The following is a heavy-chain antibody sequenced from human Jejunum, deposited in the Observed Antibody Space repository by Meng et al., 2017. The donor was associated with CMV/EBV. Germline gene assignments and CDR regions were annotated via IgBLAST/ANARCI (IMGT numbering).Heavy chain of an antibody. J-gene: IGHJ4*02. D-gene: IGHD6-19*01. Sequence: QGQLVQSGAEVKEPGSLVKVSWRASGGTFSNYAFSWVRQAPGQGLEWMGIISPSGGSKSYAQKFQGRVTMTRDTSTSTVYMELSSLRSEDTAVYYCARFSSAWYADYWGQGTLVTVSS. CDR1: GGTFSNYA. V-gene: IGHV1-46*01. CDR3: ARFSSAWYADY. CDR2: ISPSGGSK.